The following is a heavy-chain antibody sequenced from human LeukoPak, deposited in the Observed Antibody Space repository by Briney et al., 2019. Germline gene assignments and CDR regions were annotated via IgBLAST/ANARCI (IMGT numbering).Heavy chain of an antibody. V-gene: IGHV1-18*01. CDR1: GYTFTSYG. J-gene: IGHJ6*03. CDR3: ARDREQQLPYMDV. D-gene: IGHD6-13*01. CDR2: ISAYNGNT. Sequence: ASVKVSCKASGYTFTSYGISWVRQAPGQGLEWMGWISAYNGNTNYAQKLQGRVTMTTDTSASTAYMELSSLRSEDTAVYYCARDREQQLPYMDVWGKGTTVTISS.